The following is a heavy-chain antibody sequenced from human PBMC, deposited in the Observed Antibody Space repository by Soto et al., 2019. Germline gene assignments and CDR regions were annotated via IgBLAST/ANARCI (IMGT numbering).Heavy chain of an antibody. Sequence: EVQLVESGGGLVKPGGSLRLSCAASGFTFSSYHMNWVRQAPGNGLDWVSSISSSSSYIYYADSVKGRFTVSRDNAKNSLFLQMNSLRVEDTAVYYCARVYGYCSGGSCYVTDFWGQGTLVTVSS. CDR2: ISSSSSYI. D-gene: IGHD2-15*01. CDR1: GFTFSSYH. J-gene: IGHJ4*02. CDR3: ARVYGYCSGGSCYVTDF. V-gene: IGHV3-21*01.